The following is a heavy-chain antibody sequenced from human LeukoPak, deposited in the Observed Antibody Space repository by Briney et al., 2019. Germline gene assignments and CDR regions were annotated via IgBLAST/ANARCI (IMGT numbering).Heavy chain of an antibody. Sequence: GGSLRLSCAASGFTFSSYGMHWVRQAPGKGLEWVAVISYDGSNKYYADSVKGRFTISRDNSKNTLYLLMNSLRAEDTAVYYCAKDDYWGQGTLVTVSS. J-gene: IGHJ4*02. CDR3: AKDDY. CDR1: GFTFSSYG. CDR2: ISYDGSNK. V-gene: IGHV3-30*18.